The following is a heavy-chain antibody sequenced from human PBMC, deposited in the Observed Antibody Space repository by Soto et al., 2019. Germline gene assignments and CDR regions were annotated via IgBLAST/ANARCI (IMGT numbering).Heavy chain of an antibody. CDR2: ISYDGSNK. CDR1: GFTFSSYA. V-gene: IGHV3-30-3*01. D-gene: IGHD2-15*01. J-gene: IGHJ6*02. CDR3: ARMASFYCSGGSCYPTYGMDV. Sequence: QVQLVESGGGVVQPGRSLRLSCAASGFTFSSYAMHWVRQAPGKGLVWVAVISYDGSNKYYADSVKGRFTISRDNSKNTLYLQMNSLRAEDTAVYYCARMASFYCSGGSCYPTYGMDVWGQGTTVTVSS.